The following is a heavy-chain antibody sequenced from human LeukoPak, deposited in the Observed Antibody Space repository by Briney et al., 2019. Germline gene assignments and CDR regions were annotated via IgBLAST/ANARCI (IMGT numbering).Heavy chain of an antibody. V-gene: IGHV1-69*13. CDR1: GGAFSSSA. J-gene: IGHJ4*02. D-gene: IGHD1-26*01. CDR2: IIPVLNSP. Sequence: GASVKVSCKASGGAFSSSAVSWVRQAPGQGLEWMGGIIPVLNSPNYAQKFLGRLTITADESTRTAYMELSSLRSEDTAVYYCARDYGVGSTAFDYFWGQGTLVTVSS. CDR3: ARDYGVGSTAFDYF.